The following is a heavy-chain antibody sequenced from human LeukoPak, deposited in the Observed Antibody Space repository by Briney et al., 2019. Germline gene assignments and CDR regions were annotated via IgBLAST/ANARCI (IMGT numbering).Heavy chain of an antibody. CDR2: MNPNSGNT. CDR1: GYTFTSYD. V-gene: IGHV1-8*01. Sequence: ASVKVSCKASGYTFTSYDINWVRQATGQGLEWMGWMNPNSGNTGYAQKFQGRVTMTRNTSISTAYMELSSLRSEDTAVYYCARAPLAVADLYYYYMDVWGKGTTVTVSS. D-gene: IGHD6-19*01. J-gene: IGHJ6*03. CDR3: ARAPLAVADLYYYYMDV.